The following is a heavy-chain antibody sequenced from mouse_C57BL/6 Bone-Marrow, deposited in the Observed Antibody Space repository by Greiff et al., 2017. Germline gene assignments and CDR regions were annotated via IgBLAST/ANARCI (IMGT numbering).Heavy chain of an antibody. CDR3: ARFYYSNFYYAMDY. V-gene: IGHV5-6*01. J-gene: IGHJ4*01. D-gene: IGHD2-5*01. CDR1: GFTFSSYG. Sequence: EVQVVESGGDLVKPGGSLKLSCAASGFTFSSYGMSWVRQTPDKRLEWVATISSGGSYTYYPDSVKGRFTISRDNAKNTLYLQMSSLKSEDTAMYDCARFYYSNFYYAMDYWGQGTSVTVSS. CDR2: ISSGGSYT.